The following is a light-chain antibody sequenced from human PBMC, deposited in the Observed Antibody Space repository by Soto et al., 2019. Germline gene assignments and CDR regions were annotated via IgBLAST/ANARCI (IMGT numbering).Light chain of an antibody. J-gene: IGKJ4*01. CDR2: DAS. V-gene: IGKV1-33*01. CDR3: QQYDNLPLT. Sequence: DIQMTQSPSSLYASVGDRVTITCQASQDISNYLNWYQQKPGKAPKLLIYDASNLETGVPSRFSGSGSGTDFTFTISSLQPEDIATYYCQQYDNLPLTFGGGTNVEIK. CDR1: QDISNY.